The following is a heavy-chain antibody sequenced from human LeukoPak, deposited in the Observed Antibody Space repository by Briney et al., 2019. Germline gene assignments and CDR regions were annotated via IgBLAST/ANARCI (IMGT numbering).Heavy chain of an antibody. CDR3: ARDLRYSSGWYDWYFDL. J-gene: IGHJ2*01. D-gene: IGHD6-19*01. Sequence: SSETLSLTCTVSGGSISSYYWSWIRQPPGKGLEWIWYTHYSGTTNSHPSLKSRFTISVDTSKNQFSLKLSSVTAADTAVYYCARDLRYSSGWYDWYFDLWGRGTLVTVSS. CDR1: GGSISSYY. V-gene: IGHV4-59*01. CDR2: THYSGTT.